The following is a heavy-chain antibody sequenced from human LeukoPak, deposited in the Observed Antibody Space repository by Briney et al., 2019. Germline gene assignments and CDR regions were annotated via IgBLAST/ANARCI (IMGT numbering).Heavy chain of an antibody. D-gene: IGHD1-26*01. CDR1: GFTFSDYV. CDR3: ARERVGAIDY. Sequence: PGGSLRLSCAASGFTFSDYVIHWVRQAPGKGLEWVAVISNDGRRTYYADSLKGRFTISRDNSKNTVYLQVSSLRAEDTAVYYCARERVGAIDYRGQGTLVTVS. CDR2: ISNDGRRT. J-gene: IGHJ4*02. V-gene: IGHV3-30*04.